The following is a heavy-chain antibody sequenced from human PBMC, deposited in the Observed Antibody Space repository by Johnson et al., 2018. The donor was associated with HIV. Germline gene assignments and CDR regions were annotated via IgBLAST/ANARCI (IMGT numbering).Heavy chain of an antibody. CDR3: ARELGYSSSNDAFDI. J-gene: IGHJ3*02. Sequence: EKLVESGGGVVQPGESLRLSCAASGFTVSNNYMHWVRQAPGKGLEWVSVIYSGGNTYYADSLKGRFIISRDNFKNTLYLQMNSLRAEDTAVYYCARELGYSSSNDAFDIWGQGTMVTVSS. CDR2: IYSGGNT. CDR1: GFTVSNNY. V-gene: IGHV3-66*01. D-gene: IGHD6-13*01.